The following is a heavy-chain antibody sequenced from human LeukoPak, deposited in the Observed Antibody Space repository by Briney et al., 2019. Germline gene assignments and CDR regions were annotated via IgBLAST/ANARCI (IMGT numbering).Heavy chain of an antibody. CDR1: GGFFSGYY. Sequence: PSETLSLTCAVYGGFFSGYYWSWIRQPPGKGLEWIGEINHSGSTNYNPSLRSRVTISVDTSNNQFSLRLGSVTAADTAVYHCARHCCSGPAKRVFDIWGQGTMVTVSS. CDR3: ARHCCSGPAKRVFDI. D-gene: IGHD2-15*01. V-gene: IGHV4-34*01. CDR2: INHSGST. J-gene: IGHJ3*02.